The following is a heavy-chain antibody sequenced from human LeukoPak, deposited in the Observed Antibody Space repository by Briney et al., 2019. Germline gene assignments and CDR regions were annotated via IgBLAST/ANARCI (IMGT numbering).Heavy chain of an antibody. Sequence: SETLSLTCTVSGGSISSYYWSWLRQPPGKGLEWIGYIYYSGSTNYNPSLKSRVTISVDTSKNQFSLKLNSVTAADTAVYYCARLIGIGFPNWFDPWGQGTLVTVSS. J-gene: IGHJ5*02. CDR1: GGSISSYY. CDR3: ARLIGIGFPNWFDP. D-gene: IGHD2-21*01. V-gene: IGHV4-59*01. CDR2: IYYSGST.